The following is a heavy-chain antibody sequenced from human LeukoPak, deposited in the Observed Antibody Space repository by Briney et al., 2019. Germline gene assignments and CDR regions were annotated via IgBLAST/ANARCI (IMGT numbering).Heavy chain of an antibody. CDR3: ASTPLPYNWNDGAFDI. J-gene: IGHJ3*02. V-gene: IGHV3-7*01. D-gene: IGHD1-1*01. CDR1: GFTFSSYW. Sequence: GGSLRLSCAASGFTFSSYWMSWVRQAPGKGLEWVANIKQDGSEKYYVDSVKGRFTISRDNAKNSLYLQMNSLRAEDTAVYYCASTPLPYNWNDGAFDIWGQGTMVTVSS. CDR2: IKQDGSEK.